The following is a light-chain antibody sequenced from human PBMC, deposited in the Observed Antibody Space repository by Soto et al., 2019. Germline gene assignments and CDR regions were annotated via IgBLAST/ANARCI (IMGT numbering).Light chain of an antibody. V-gene: IGLV2-18*02. Sequence: QSALTQPPSVSGSPGQSVTISCTGTSSDVGNYNRVSWYQQPPGTAPKLTIYEVNNRPSGVPDRFSGSKSGNTASLTISGLQAEDEADYYCCSYTTSDTLVFGGGTKLT. CDR1: SSDVGNYNR. CDR3: CSYTTSDTLV. J-gene: IGLJ2*01. CDR2: EVN.